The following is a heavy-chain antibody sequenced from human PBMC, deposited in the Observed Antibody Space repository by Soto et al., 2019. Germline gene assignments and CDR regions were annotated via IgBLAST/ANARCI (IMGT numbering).Heavy chain of an antibody. Sequence: QAHLVESGGGVVQPGRSLRLSCTASGFTFSDYGMHWFRQAPGKGLEWVAVIWFDGSNKYHADSVKGRFTISRDNSRKTLFLQMNSLRAEDTAVYFCVRDREPWRWVVVPPSDIWGQGTLVTVSS. J-gene: IGHJ4*02. D-gene: IGHD2-8*01. V-gene: IGHV3-33*02. CDR2: IWFDGSNK. CDR1: GFTFSDYG. CDR3: VRDREPWRWVVVPPSDI.